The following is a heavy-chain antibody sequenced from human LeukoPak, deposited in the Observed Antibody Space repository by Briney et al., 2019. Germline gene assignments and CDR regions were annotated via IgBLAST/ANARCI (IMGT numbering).Heavy chain of an antibody. Sequence: SETLSLTCAVYGGSFSGYYWSWIRQPPGKGLEWIGYIYYSGSTNYNPSLKSRVTIAVDTSKNQFSLRLNSVTAADTAVYYCAMAYSSSWYYFDYWGQGTLVTVSS. CDR1: GGSFSGYY. CDR3: AMAYSSSWYYFDY. CDR2: IYYSGST. V-gene: IGHV4-59*01. J-gene: IGHJ4*02. D-gene: IGHD6-13*01.